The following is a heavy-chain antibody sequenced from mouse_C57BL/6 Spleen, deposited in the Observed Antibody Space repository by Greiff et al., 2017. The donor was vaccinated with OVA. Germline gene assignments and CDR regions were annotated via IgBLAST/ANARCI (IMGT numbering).Heavy chain of an antibody. CDR2: IDPSDSYT. CDR3: ARRETGGFAY. J-gene: IGHJ3*01. V-gene: IGHV1-50*01. Sequence: QVQLQQPGAELVKPGASVKLSCKASGYTFTSYWMQWVKQRPGQGLEWIGEIDPSDSYTNYNQKFKGKATLTVDTSSSTAYMQLSSLKSEDSAVYYCARRETGGFAYWGQGTLVTVSA. CDR1: GYTFTSYW. D-gene: IGHD4-1*01.